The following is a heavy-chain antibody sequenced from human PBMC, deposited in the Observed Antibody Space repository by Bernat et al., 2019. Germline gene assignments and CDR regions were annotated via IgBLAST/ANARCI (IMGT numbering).Heavy chain of an antibody. Sequence: EVHLVESGGGLVKPGGSLRLSCAASGFTFSHAWMAWIRQAPGKGLEWVGRIKNKIDGGTTDYTAPVKGRFTISRDASRDTVYLQMNSLKIEDTALYYCALGRGFCGGDCWDHWGQGTLVTVSS. CDR3: ALGRGFCGGDCWDH. CDR1: GFTFSHAW. D-gene: IGHD2-21*02. J-gene: IGHJ4*02. CDR2: IKNKIDGGTT. V-gene: IGHV3-15*01.